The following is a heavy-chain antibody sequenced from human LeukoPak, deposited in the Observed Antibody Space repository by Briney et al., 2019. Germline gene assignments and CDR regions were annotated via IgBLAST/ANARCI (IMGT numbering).Heavy chain of an antibody. CDR2: IYHSGST. Sequence: SETLSLTCAVSGGSISSSNWWSWVRQPPGKELEWIGEIYHSGSTNYNPSLKSRVTISVDKSKNQFSLKLSSVTAADTAVYYCARDSTAEYYYDSSGYLDYWGQGTLVTVSS. CDR1: GGSISSSNW. V-gene: IGHV4-4*02. CDR3: ARDSTAEYYYDSSGYLDY. J-gene: IGHJ4*02. D-gene: IGHD3-22*01.